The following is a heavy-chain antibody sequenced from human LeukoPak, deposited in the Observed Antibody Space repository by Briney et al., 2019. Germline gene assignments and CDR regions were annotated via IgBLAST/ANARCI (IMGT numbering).Heavy chain of an antibody. J-gene: IGHJ4*02. D-gene: IGHD3-3*01. V-gene: IGHV1-2*02. CDR1: GYTFTSYG. CDR3: ARTSYYDFWSGYYNGGYYFYY. Sequence: ASVKVSCKASGYTFTSYGISWVRQAPGQGLEWMGWINPNSGGTNYAQKFQGRVTMTRDTSISTAYMELSRLRSDDTAVYYCARTSYYDFWSGYYNGGYYFYYWGQGTLVTVSS. CDR2: INPNSGGT.